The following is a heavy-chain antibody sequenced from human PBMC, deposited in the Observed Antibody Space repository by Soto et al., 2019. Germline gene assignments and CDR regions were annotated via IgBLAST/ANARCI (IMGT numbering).Heavy chain of an antibody. J-gene: IGHJ6*02. CDR3: ARGVGFGYYYYHMDL. CDR2: IYYSGSA. D-gene: IGHD3-10*01. V-gene: IGHV4-61*01. CDR1: GYSVTSVSDY. Sequence: SETLSLTCTVAGYSVTSVSDYWSWIRQPPGKGLEWIGYIYYSGSADYNPSLGSRVTMSIDTSKNQFSLKLTSVTAADTAVYYCARGVGFGYYYYHMDLWGQGTTVT.